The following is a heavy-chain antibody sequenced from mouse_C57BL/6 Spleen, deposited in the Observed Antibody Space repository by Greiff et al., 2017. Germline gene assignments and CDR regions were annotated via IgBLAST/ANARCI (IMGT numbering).Heavy chain of an antibody. D-gene: IGHD3-1*01. CDR1: GYTFTSYW. Sequence: QVQLQQPGAELVKPGASVKLSCKASGYTFTSYWMQWVKQRPGQGLEWIGEIDPSDSYTNYNQKFKGKATLTVDTSSSTAYMQLSSLTSEDSAVYDCARSGTGAMDDWGQGTSVTVSS. CDR3: ARSGTGAMDD. V-gene: IGHV1-50*01. J-gene: IGHJ4*01. CDR2: IDPSDSYT.